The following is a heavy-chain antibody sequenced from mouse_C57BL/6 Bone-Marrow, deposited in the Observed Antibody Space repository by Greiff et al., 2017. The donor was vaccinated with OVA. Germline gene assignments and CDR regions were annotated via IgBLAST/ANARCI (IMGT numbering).Heavy chain of an antibody. CDR2: IDPSDSYT. CDR3: AGESDYYGRDYYAMDY. D-gene: IGHD1-1*01. CDR1: GYTFTSYW. V-gene: IGHV1-69*01. J-gene: IGHJ4*01. Sequence: QVQLQQPGAELVMPGASVKLSCKASGYTFTSYWMHWVKQRPGQGLEWIGEIDPSDSYTNYNQKFKGKSTLTVDKSSSTAYMQLSSLTSEDSAVYYCAGESDYYGRDYYAMDYWGQGTSVTVSS.